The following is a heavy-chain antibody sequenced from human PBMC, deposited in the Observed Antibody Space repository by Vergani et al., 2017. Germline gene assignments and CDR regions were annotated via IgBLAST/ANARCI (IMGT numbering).Heavy chain of an antibody. V-gene: IGHV5-51*01. D-gene: IGHD3-22*01. Sequence: EVQLVQSGAEVKKPGESLKISCQISRYSFTNYWIGWVRQMPGKGLEWMGIIHPADSDTRYSPSFQGQVTISVGKSISTAYLQRSSLRASDSAMYYCARLYGRDSSGSKYFDYWGQGTLVTVSS. CDR3: ARLYGRDSSGSKYFDY. CDR1: RYSFTNYW. CDR2: IHPADSDT. J-gene: IGHJ4*02.